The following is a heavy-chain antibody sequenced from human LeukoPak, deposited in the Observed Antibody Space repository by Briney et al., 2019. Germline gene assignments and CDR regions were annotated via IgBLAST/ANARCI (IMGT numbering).Heavy chain of an antibody. CDR1: GFTFSSYS. J-gene: IGHJ3*02. D-gene: IGHD2-15*01. CDR2: ISSSSSYI. V-gene: IGHV3-21*01. Sequence: GGSLRLSCAASGFTFSSYSMNWVRQAPGKGLEWVSSISSSSSYIYYADSVKGRFTISRDNAKNSLYLQMNSLRAEDTAVYYCARWDIVVVVAATDDAFDIWGQGTMVTVSS. CDR3: ARWDIVVVVAATDDAFDI.